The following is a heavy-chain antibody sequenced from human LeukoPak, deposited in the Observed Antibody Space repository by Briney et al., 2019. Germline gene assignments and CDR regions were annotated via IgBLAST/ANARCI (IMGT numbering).Heavy chain of an antibody. CDR3: ASSPCGDYVHCGYFDY. Sequence: SETLSLTCTVSGGSISGSSYYWGWIRQPPGKGLEWIDSIYYSESTSYNPSLKSRVTISVDTSKNQFSLKLSSVTAADTAMYYCASSPCGDYVHCGYFDYWGQGTLVIVSS. D-gene: IGHD4-17*01. J-gene: IGHJ4*02. CDR1: GGSISGSSYY. CDR2: IYYSEST. V-gene: IGHV4-39*07.